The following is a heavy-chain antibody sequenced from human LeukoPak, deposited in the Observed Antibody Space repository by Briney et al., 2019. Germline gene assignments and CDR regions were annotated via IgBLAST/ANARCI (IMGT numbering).Heavy chain of an antibody. CDR1: GFIFSTYA. CDR2: ISGSGGTT. CDR3: AKKGGGYHFDY. Sequence: GGSLRLSCAASGFIFSTYAMTWVRQAPGKGLEWVSAISGSGGTTYYADSVKGRFTISRDNSKNTLYLQMNSLRAEDTAVYYCAKKGGGYHFDYGGQGTLATVS. J-gene: IGHJ4*02. D-gene: IGHD2-15*01. V-gene: IGHV3-23*01.